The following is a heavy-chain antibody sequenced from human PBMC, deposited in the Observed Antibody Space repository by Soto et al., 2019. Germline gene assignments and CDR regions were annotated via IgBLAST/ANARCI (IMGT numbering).Heavy chain of an antibody. Sequence: GGSLRLSCAVSGFSFRSFSMNWVRQAPGKGLEWVSVSYSGGRKNNADTVKRKFTITRDKSTTTLYVDLNSVRAEDTAASFSESIVRTLDALDYWGQGTLVTVSS. CDR2: SYSGGRK. D-gene: IGHD2-8*01. CDR1: GFSFRSFS. V-gene: IGHV3-66*01. J-gene: IGHJ4*02. CDR3: ESIVRTLDALDY.